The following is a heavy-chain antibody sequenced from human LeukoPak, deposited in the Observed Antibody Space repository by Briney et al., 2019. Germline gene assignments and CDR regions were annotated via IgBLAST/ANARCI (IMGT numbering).Heavy chain of an antibody. CDR2: ISAYNGNT. CDR3: VRDGGFLRFLEPYYGMDV. V-gene: IGHV1-18*01. CDR1: GYXFTSYG. J-gene: IGHJ6*02. D-gene: IGHD3-3*01. Sequence: ASVKVSCKASGYXFTSYGISWVRQAPGQGLEWMGWISAYNGNTNYAQKLQGRVTMTTDTSTSTAYMELRSLRSDDTAVYYCVRDGGFLRFLEPYYGMDVWGQGTTVTVSS.